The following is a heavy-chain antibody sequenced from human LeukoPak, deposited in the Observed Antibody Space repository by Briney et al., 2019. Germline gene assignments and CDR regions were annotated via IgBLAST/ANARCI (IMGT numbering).Heavy chain of an antibody. CDR1: GYTFTGYY. D-gene: IGHD3-10*01. CDR3: ARSYSVMVRGVIGY. CDR2: MNPNSGNT. V-gene: IGHV1-8*02. Sequence: ASVKVSCKASGYTFTGYYMHWVRQAPGQGLEWMGWMNPNSGNTGYAQKFQGRVTMTRNTSISTAYMELSSLRSEDTAVYYCARSYSVMVRGVIGYWGQGTLVTVSS. J-gene: IGHJ4*02.